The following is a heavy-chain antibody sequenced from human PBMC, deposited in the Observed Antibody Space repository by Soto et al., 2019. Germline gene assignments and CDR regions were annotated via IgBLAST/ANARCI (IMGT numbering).Heavy chain of an antibody. Sequence: ESLKISCKGSGYSFTSYWISWARQMPGKGLEGMGRIDPSDSYTNYSPSFQCHVKISADQSISTAYLQSSSLKASDPAMSYCARSFFGVVPQGYGMDVWGQGTTVTVSS. CDR2: IDPSDSYT. V-gene: IGHV5-10-1*01. J-gene: IGHJ6*02. CDR3: ARSFFGVVPQGYGMDV. D-gene: IGHD3-3*01. CDR1: GYSFTSYW.